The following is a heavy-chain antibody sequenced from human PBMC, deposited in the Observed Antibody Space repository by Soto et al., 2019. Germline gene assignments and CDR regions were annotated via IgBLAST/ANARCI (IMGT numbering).Heavy chain of an antibody. CDR2: IYYSGSN. Sequence: PSQTLPLTSTVSGGSISSYYWSLLRQPPGKGLECSCYIYYSGSNNYNSSLKSRVTISVDTSKNQFSLKLSSVTAADTAVYYCARDLWFGEFPYYYYYYGMDVWGQGTTVPVSS. D-gene: IGHD3-10*01. V-gene: IGHV4-59*01. CDR3: ARDLWFGEFPYYYYYYGMDV. J-gene: IGHJ6*02. CDR1: GGSISSYY.